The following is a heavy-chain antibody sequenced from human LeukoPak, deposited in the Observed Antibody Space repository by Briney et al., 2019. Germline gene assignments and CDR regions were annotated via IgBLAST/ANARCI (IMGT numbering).Heavy chain of an antibody. Sequence: GASVKVSCKASGYTFTSYGISWVRQAPGQGLEWMGGIIPIFGTANYAQKFQGRVTITADESTSTAYMELSSLRSEDTAVYYCASGREGAWGYSYGYGPFDYWGQGTLVTVSS. CDR3: ASGREGAWGYSYGYGPFDY. CDR1: GYTFTSYG. J-gene: IGHJ4*02. CDR2: IIPIFGTA. V-gene: IGHV1-69*13. D-gene: IGHD5-18*01.